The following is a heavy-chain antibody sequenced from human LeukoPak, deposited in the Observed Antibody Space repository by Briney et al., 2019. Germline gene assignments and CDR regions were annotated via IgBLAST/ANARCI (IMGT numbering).Heavy chain of an antibody. J-gene: IGHJ5*02. D-gene: IGHD4-17*01. V-gene: IGHV1-69*13. CDR1: GGTFSSYA. Sequence: SVKVSCKASGGTFSSYAISWVRQAPGQGLEWMGGIIPIFGTANYAQKFQGRVTITADESTSTAYMELSSLRSDDTAVYYCARDTPRHYGDYANWFDPWGQGTLVTVSS. CDR3: ARDTPRHYGDYANWFDP. CDR2: IIPIFGTA.